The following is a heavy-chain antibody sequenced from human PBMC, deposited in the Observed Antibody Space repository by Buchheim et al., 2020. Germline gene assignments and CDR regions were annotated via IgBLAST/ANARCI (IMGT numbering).Heavy chain of an antibody. J-gene: IGHJ4*02. V-gene: IGHV4-34*01. D-gene: IGHD1-1*01. CDR2: INHSGST. CDR1: GGSFSGYY. Sequence: QVHLQQWGAGLLKPSETLSLTCAVYGGSFSGYYWSWVRQPPGKGLEWIGEINHSGSTNYNPSLKSRVAISVDTSKTQFSLKLSSVTAADTAVYYCARERGGGNSAPYYWGQGT. CDR3: ARERGGGNSAPYY.